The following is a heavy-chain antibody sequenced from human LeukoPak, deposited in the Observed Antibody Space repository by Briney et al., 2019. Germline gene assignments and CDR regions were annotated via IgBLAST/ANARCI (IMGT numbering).Heavy chain of an antibody. CDR1: GGSISTYY. CDR2: IYYSGST. Sequence: SSETLSLTCTVSGGSISTYYWSWIRQPPGKGLEWIGYIYYSGSTSYNPSLKSRVTISVDTSKNQFSLKLSSVTAEDTAVYYCARDSVTMVRGVTYYYYYMDVWGKGTTVTISS. V-gene: IGHV4-59*01. J-gene: IGHJ6*03. CDR3: ARDSVTMVRGVTYYYYYMDV. D-gene: IGHD3-10*01.